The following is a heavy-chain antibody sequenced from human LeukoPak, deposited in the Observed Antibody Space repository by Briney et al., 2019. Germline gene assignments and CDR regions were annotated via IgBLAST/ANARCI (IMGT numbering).Heavy chain of an antibody. CDR1: GGSISSGGYY. Sequence: PSETLSLTCTVSGGSISSGGYYWSWIRQHPGKGLEWIGYIYYSGSTYYNPPLKSRVTISVDTSKNQFSLKLSSVTAADTAVYYCARVVGVVQNFDYWGQGTLVTVSS. J-gene: IGHJ4*02. D-gene: IGHD3-3*01. CDR2: IYYSGST. V-gene: IGHV4-31*03. CDR3: ARVVGVVQNFDY.